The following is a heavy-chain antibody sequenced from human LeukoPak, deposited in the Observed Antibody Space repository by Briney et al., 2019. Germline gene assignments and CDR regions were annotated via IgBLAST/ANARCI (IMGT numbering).Heavy chain of an antibody. J-gene: IGHJ4*02. CDR3: AIFGGTRVGAKTNYFDY. V-gene: IGHV5-51*01. CDR2: IYPGDSDT. D-gene: IGHD1-26*01. Sequence: GESLKISCKGSGYSFTSYWIGWVRQLPGKGLEWMGIIYPGDSDTRYSPSFQGQVTISADKSISTAYLQWSSLKASDTAMYYCAIFGGTRVGAKTNYFDYWGQGTLVTVSS. CDR1: GYSFTSYW.